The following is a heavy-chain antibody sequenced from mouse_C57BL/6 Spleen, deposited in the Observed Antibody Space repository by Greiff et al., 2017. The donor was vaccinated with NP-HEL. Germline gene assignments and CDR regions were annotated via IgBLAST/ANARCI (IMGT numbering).Heavy chain of an antibody. D-gene: IGHD4-1*01. CDR1: GYTFTDYE. CDR2: IDPETGGT. CDR3: TTGTFWCFDV. Sequence: VQLQQSGAELVRPGASVTLSCKASGYTFTDYEMHWVKQTPVHGLEWIGAIDPETGGTAYNQKFKGKAILTADKSSSTAYMELRSLTSEDSAVYYCTTGTFWCFDVWGTGTTVTVSS. J-gene: IGHJ1*03. V-gene: IGHV1-15*01.